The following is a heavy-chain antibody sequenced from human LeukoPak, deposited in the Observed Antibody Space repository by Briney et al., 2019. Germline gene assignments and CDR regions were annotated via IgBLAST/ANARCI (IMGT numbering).Heavy chain of an antibody. CDR3: AKRGVVIRVILVGFHKEAYYFDS. J-gene: IGHJ4*02. CDR1: GITLSNYG. CDR2: ISGSGGST. D-gene: IGHD3-22*01. Sequence: GGSLRLSCVVSGITLSNYGMSWVRQAPGKGLEWVAGISGSGGSTNYADCVKGRFTISRDNPKNTLYLQMKSLRAEDTAVYFCAKRGVVIRVILVGFHKEAYYFDSWGQGALVTVSS. V-gene: IGHV3-23*01.